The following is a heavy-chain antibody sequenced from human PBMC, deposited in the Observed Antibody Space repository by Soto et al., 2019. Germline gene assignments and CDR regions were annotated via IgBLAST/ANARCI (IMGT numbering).Heavy chain of an antibody. CDR1: GGSISSYY. D-gene: IGHD5-18*01. CDR2: IYYSGST. V-gene: IGHV4-59*01. Sequence: SETLSLTCTVSGGSISSYYWSWIRQPPGKGLEWIGYIYYSGSTNYNPSLKSRVTISVDTSKNQFSLKLSSVTAADTAVYYCARDRQLSLFDYWGQGTLVTVFS. J-gene: IGHJ4*02. CDR3: ARDRQLSLFDY.